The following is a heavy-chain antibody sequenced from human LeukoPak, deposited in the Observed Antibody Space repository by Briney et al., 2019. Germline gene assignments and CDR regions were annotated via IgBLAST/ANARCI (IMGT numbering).Heavy chain of an antibody. CDR2: ISGSGGST. J-gene: IGHJ4*02. CDR3: AKVGPRYDFWSGYGLD. D-gene: IGHD3-3*01. V-gene: IGHV3-23*01. CDR1: GFTFSSYA. Sequence: PGGSLRLSCAASGFTFSSYAMNWVRQAPGKGLEWVSAISGSGGSTYYADSVKGRFTISRDNSKNTLYLQMNSLRAEDTAVYYCAKVGPRYDFWSGYGLDWGQGTLVTVSS.